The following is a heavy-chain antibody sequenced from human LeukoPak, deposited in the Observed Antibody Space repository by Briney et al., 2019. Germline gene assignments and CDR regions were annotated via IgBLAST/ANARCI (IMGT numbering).Heavy chain of an antibody. CDR1: GYTFTSYY. Sequence: ASVKVSCKASGYTFTSYYMHWVRQAPGQGLEWMGIINPSGGSTSYAQKFQGRVTKTRDMSTSTVYMELSSLRSEDTAVYYCARESGQQLKYDYWGQGTLVTVSS. CDR2: INPSGGST. D-gene: IGHD6-13*01. CDR3: ARESGQQLKYDY. V-gene: IGHV1-46*01. J-gene: IGHJ4*02.